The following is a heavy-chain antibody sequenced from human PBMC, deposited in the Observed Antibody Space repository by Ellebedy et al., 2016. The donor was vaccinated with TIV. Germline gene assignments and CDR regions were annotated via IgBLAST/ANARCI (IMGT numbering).Heavy chain of an antibody. V-gene: IGHV4-59*01. CDR2: VSYSGNT. CDR1: GGFISSYY. J-gene: IGHJ4*02. CDR3: TREAIDTYYFDT. Sequence: MPSETLSLTCTVSGGFISSYYWSWIPQPPETGLEWIGHVSYSGNTNYNPSLKSRVTISVDTSKNQFSLNLTSVTAADTAVYFCTREAIDTYYFDTWGRGTLVTVSS.